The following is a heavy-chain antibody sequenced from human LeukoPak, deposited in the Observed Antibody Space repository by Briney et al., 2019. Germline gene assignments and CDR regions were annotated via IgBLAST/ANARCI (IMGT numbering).Heavy chain of an antibody. J-gene: IGHJ4*02. V-gene: IGHV4-39*07. CDR2: VHYTGTT. D-gene: IGHD3-3*01. CDR3: ARDSNIARFFL. CDR1: GFTFSSYS. Sequence: GSLRLSCAASGFTFSSYSMNWVRQAPGKGLEWIGTVHYTGTTYYNPSLKSRVTILVDPSKNQFSLKLTSVTAADTAVYYCARDSNIARFFLWGQGTLVTVSS.